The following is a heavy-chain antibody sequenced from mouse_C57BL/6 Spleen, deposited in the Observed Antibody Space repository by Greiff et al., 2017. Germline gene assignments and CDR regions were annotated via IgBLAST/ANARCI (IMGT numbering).Heavy chain of an antibody. D-gene: IGHD2-4*01. V-gene: IGHV1-54*01. CDR3: ALSTMITTAMDY. CDR2: INPGSGGT. J-gene: IGHJ4*01. CDR1: GYAFTNYL. Sequence: QVHVKQSGAELVRPGTSVKVSCKASGYAFTNYLIEWVKQRPGQGLEWIGVINPGSGGTNYNEKFKGKATLTADKSSSTAYMQLSSLTSEDSAVYFCALSTMITTAMDYWGQGTSVTVSS.